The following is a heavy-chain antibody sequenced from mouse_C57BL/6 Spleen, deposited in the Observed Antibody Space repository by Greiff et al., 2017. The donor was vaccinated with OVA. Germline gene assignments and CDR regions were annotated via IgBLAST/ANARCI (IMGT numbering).Heavy chain of an antibody. Sequence: EVQLQQSGPELVKPGASVKISCKASGYTFTDYYMNWVQQSHGKSLAWIGDINTNNGGTSYQQKFKGQATMTVDKSSSTAYMERRSLTSEDAAVYYCAREGYGSSSWFAYWGKGTLVTVAA. D-gene: IGHD1-1*01. J-gene: IGHJ3*01. V-gene: IGHV1-26*01. CDR3: AREGYGSSSWFAY. CDR1: GYTFTDYY. CDR2: INTNNGGT.